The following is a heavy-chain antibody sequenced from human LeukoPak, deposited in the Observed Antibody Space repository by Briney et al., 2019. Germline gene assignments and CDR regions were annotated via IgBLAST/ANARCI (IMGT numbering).Heavy chain of an antibody. CDR1: GGSISSYY. D-gene: IGHD6-13*01. Sequence: ASETLSLTCTVSGGSISSYYWSWIRQPPGKGLEWIGYIYYSGSTNYNPSLKSRVTISVDTSKNQFSLKLSSVTAADTAVYYCARVRDQQLVYYYCYGMDVWGQGTTVTVSS. J-gene: IGHJ6*02. V-gene: IGHV4-59*01. CDR2: IYYSGST. CDR3: ARVRDQQLVYYYCYGMDV.